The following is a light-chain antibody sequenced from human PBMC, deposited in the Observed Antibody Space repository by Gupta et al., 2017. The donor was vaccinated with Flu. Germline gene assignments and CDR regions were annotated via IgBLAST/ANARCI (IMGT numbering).Light chain of an antibody. CDR2: AAA. CDR3: LRSHSIRRT. CDR1: QIISNY. J-gene: IGKJ3*01. V-gene: IGKV1-39*01. Sequence: DIQMTQSPSSLSASVGDRVTITCRASQIISNYLNWFQQRPGKAAKLLIYAAASLQSGVPSRFSGSGSGTDFTLTISRLQTEDFATYYCLRSHSIRRTF.